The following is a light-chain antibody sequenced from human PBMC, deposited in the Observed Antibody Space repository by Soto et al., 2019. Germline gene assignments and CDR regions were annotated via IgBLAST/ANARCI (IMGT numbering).Light chain of an antibody. CDR3: QQYDSWPLT. CDR1: QSVDSN. V-gene: IGKV3D-15*01. Sequence: EVVMTQSPGTLSVSTGEGATLSCRASQSVDSNLAWYQQKPGQAPRLLIYGASTRPTGIPDRFSGSGSGTEFTLTISSLQSEDFAVYYCQQYDSWPLTFGGGTKVDIK. J-gene: IGKJ4*01. CDR2: GAS.